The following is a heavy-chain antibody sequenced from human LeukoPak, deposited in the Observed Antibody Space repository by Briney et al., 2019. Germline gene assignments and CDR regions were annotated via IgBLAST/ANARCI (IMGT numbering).Heavy chain of an antibody. J-gene: IGHJ6*03. CDR2: INPNSGNT. Sequence: ASVKVSCKASGYTFTGYYMHWVRQAPGQGLEWMGWINPNSGNTGYAQKFQGRVTMTTDTSTSTAYMELRSLRSDDTAVYYCTRDPPYSSSWYTPYYYYYYMDVWGKGTTVTVSS. V-gene: IGHV1-2*02. CDR1: GYTFTGYY. CDR3: TRDPPYSSSWYTPYYYYYYMDV. D-gene: IGHD6-13*01.